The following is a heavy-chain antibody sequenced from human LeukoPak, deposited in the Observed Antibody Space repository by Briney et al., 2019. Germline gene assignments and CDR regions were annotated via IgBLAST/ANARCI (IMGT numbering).Heavy chain of an antibody. D-gene: IGHD5/OR15-5a*01. V-gene: IGHV4-59*01. J-gene: IGHJ6*04. Sequence: SETLSLTCTVSGGSISSYYWSWIRQPPGKGLEWIGYIYHSGSTNYNPSLKSRVTISVDTSQNQFSLKLTSVTAADTAVYYCARISTILDVWGKGTTVTVSS. CDR3: ARISTILDV. CDR1: GGSISSYY. CDR2: IYHSGST.